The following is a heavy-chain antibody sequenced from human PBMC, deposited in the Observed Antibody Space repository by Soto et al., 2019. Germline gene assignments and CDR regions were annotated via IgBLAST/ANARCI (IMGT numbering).Heavy chain of an antibody. D-gene: IGHD3-10*01. CDR1: GFTVSNNY. Sequence: EVQLVESGGGLIQPGGSLRLSCAVSGFTVSNNYMSWVRQAPGKGLEGVSVIYSGGYTAYGDSVKGRFTISRDNSKNYFFFKENSVSTDALGVFSWATDPGGGGYWGQGTLVTVSS. V-gene: IGHV3-53*01. J-gene: IGHJ4*02. CDR2: IYSGGYT. CDR3: ATDPGGGGY.